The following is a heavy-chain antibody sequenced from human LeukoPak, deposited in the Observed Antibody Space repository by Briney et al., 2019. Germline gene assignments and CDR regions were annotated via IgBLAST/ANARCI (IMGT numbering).Heavy chain of an antibody. CDR3: ARAVGSGSYFDY. J-gene: IGHJ4*02. D-gene: IGHD3-10*01. CDR1: GYTFTGYY. Sequence: ASVKVSCKASGYTFTGYYMHWVRQAPGQGLEWMGWINPNSGGTNYAEKFQGRVTMTRDTSISTAYMELSRLRSDDTAVYYCARAVGSGSYFDYWGQGTLVTVSS. CDR2: INPNSGGT. V-gene: IGHV1-2*02.